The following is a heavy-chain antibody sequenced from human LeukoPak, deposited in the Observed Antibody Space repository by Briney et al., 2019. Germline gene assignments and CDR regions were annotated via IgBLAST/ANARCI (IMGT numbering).Heavy chain of an antibody. V-gene: IGHV1-8*01. CDR3: ARAWTYYYYGMDG. CDR2: MNPNSGNT. J-gene: IGHJ6*02. D-gene: IGHD3/OR15-3a*01. CDR1: GYTTTSYD. Sequence: ASVKVSCKASGYTTTSYDINWVRQATGPGLEWMGWMNPNSGNTGYAPKFPCRVTMTTNTTIRTAPLELSSLRFEDTAVYYCARAWTYYYYGMDGWGQGTTVTVSS.